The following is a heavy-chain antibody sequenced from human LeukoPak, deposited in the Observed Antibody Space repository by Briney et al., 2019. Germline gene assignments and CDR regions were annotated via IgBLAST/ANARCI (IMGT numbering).Heavy chain of an antibody. D-gene: IGHD4-23*01. Sequence: SGTLSLTCAVSGVAITSSNRWSWVRQPPGKGLEWIGEIYHSGSTNYNPSLKSRVTISVDKSKNQFSLKLSSVTAADTAVYYCARDGGYGDNGFDYWGQGTLVTVSS. J-gene: IGHJ4*02. CDR3: ARDGGYGDNGFDY. CDR1: GVAITSSNR. V-gene: IGHV4-4*02. CDR2: IYHSGST.